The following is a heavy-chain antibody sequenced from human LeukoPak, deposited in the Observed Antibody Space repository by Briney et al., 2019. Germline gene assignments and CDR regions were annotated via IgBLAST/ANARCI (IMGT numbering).Heavy chain of an antibody. J-gene: IGHJ4*02. Sequence: GGSLRLSCAASGFTFSKFWMSWVRQAPGKGLEWVASIDRDASTIRYVDSVKGRFTISRDNAKNSLHLQMNSLRVEDTAIYYCVKVAKYYYGSETYYFFEQWGQGTPVTASS. CDR2: IDRDASTI. D-gene: IGHD3-10*01. CDR1: GFTFSKFW. V-gene: IGHV3-7*01. CDR3: VKVAKYYYGSETYYFFEQ.